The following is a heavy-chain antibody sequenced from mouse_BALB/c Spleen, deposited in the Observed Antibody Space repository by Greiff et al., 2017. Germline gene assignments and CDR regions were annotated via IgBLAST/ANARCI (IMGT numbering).Heavy chain of an antibody. J-gene: IGHJ2*01. CDR2: INPSNGRT. CDR3: ARFLYYYGSRYYFDY. V-gene: IGHV1S81*02. CDR1: GYTFTSYW. Sequence: QVQLQQPGAELVKPGASVKLSCKASGYTFTSYWMHWVKQRPGQGLEWIGEINPSNGRTNYNEKFKSKATLTVDKSSSTAYMQLSSLTSEDSAVYYCARFLYYYGSRYYFDYWGQGTTLTVSS. D-gene: IGHD1-1*01.